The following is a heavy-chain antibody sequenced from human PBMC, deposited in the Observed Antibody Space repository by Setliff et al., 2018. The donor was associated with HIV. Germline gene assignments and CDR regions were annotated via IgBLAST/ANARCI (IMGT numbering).Heavy chain of an antibody. V-gene: IGHV3-21*01. CDR3: ARGIAVSDTRAYFDV. Sequence: GGSLRLSCAASGFTFSSYSMNWVRQAPGKGLEWVSSLSSGYNSIFYADSVKGRFTISRDNARSSLYLQMNSLRAEDTAVYYCARGIAVSDTRAYFDVWGRGTLVTVSS. CDR1: GFTFSSYS. CDR2: LSSGYNSI. D-gene: IGHD6-19*01. J-gene: IGHJ2*01.